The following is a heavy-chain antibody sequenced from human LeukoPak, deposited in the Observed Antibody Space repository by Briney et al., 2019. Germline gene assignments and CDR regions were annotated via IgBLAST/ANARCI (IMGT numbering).Heavy chain of an antibody. D-gene: IGHD6-13*01. Sequence: SGPTLVKPTQTLTLTCTFSGFSLSTSGVGVGWIRQPPGKALEWLALIYWDDDKRYSPSLKSRLTITKDTSKNQVVLTMTNMDPVDTATYYCAHSYSSSWYGYYGMDVWGQGTTVTVSS. CDR2: IYWDDDK. V-gene: IGHV2-5*02. J-gene: IGHJ6*02. CDR3: AHSYSSSWYGYYGMDV. CDR1: GFSLSTSGVG.